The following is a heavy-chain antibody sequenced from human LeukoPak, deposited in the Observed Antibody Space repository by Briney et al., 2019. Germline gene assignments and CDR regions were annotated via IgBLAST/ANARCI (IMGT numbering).Heavy chain of an antibody. CDR3: ARSGVVTATMDY. D-gene: IGHD2-21*02. J-gene: IGHJ4*02. CDR1: GYTFTGYY. CDR2: INPSGGST. Sequence: ASVKVSCKASGYTFTGYYMHWVRQAPGQGLEWMGIINPSGGSTSYAQKFQGRVTMTRDTSTSTVYMELSSLRSEDTAVYYCARSGVVTATMDYWGQGTLVTVSS. V-gene: IGHV1-46*01.